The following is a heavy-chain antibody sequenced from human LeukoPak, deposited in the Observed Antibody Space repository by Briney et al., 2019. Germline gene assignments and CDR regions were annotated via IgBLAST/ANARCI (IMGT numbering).Heavy chain of an antibody. CDR3: AREYRVVAPTSFGGVIVSYYFDY. Sequence: GGSLRLSCAASGFTFSSYAMHWVHQAPGKGLEWVAVISYDGSNKYYADSVKGRFTIPRDNSKNTLYLQMNSLRAEDTAVYYCAREYRVVAPTSFGGVIVSYYFDYWGQGTLVTVSS. J-gene: IGHJ4*02. D-gene: IGHD3-16*02. V-gene: IGHV3-30*04. CDR2: ISYDGSNK. CDR1: GFTFSSYA.